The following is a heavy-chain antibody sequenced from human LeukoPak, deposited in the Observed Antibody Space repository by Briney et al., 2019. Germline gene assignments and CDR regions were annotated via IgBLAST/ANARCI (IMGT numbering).Heavy chain of an antibody. CDR3: ARGPQVYDIRDSTAAKIDY. J-gene: IGHJ4*02. CDR2: INPSDGST. Sequence: ASVKVSCKASGYTFTIYYMHWVRQAPGQGLEWMGIINPSDGSTSYAQKFQGRVTMTRDMSTSTVYMELSSLRSEDTAVYYCARGPQVYDIRDSTAAKIDYWGQGTLVTVSS. V-gene: IGHV1-46*01. D-gene: IGHD3-16*01. CDR1: GYTFTIYY.